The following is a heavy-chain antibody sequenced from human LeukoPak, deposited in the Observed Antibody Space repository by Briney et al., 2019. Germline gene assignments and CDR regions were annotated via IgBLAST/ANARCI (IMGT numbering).Heavy chain of an antibody. D-gene: IGHD3-10*01. CDR3: ATVGSGSYYNLRVEAFDI. J-gene: IGHJ3*02. Sequence: SVKVSCKASGGTFSSYAISWVRQAPGQGLEWMGGIIPIFGTANYAQKFQGRVTITADESTSTAYMDLSSLRSEDTAVYYCATVGSGSYYNLRVEAFDIWGQGTMVTVSS. CDR2: IIPIFGTA. V-gene: IGHV1-69*01. CDR1: GGTFSSYA.